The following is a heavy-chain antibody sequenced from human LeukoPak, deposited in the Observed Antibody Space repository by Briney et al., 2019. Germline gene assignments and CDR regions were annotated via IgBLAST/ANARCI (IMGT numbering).Heavy chain of an antibody. Sequence: GGSLRLSCVASGFTYSHNGMHWVRQAPGKGLEWVAFIQYDGNTIFYADSVKGRFTISRDNSKNSLYLQMNSLRTEDTALYYCAKDIRAYGSESYCMDVWGKGTTVTISS. V-gene: IGHV3-43*02. CDR2: IQYDGNTI. CDR1: GFTYSHNG. D-gene: IGHD3-10*01. CDR3: AKDIRAYGSESYCMDV. J-gene: IGHJ6*03.